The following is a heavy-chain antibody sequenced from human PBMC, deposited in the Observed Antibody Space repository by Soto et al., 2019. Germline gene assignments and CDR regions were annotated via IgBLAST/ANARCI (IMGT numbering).Heavy chain of an antibody. V-gene: IGHV3-48*04. CDR3: ARPPVKGIHV. D-gene: IGHD4-17*01. Sequence: GGSLRLSCVGSGFTFSDYCLNWVRQSPGTGLEWVASISRSGSTKYYADSVKGRFTISRDNTKNSLYLQMNSLRVEDTAVYYCARPPVKGIHVWGQGTTVTVSS. CDR2: ISRSGSTK. CDR1: GFTFSDYC. J-gene: IGHJ6*02.